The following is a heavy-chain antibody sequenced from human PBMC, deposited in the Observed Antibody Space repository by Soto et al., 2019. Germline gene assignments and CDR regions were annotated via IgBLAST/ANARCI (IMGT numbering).Heavy chain of an antibody. CDR2: ISYDASNK. CDR1: GFTFSAYG. J-gene: IGHJ4*02. D-gene: IGHD1-26*01. Sequence: QVQLVESGGSVVQPGRSLRLSCAASGFTFSAYGMHWVRQAPGRGLEWVALISYDASNKYYADSVKGRFTISRDNSKHTLYLQMNSLRVEDTAVYYCATAFPVGAPYYVDYWGQGTLVTVSS. V-gene: IGHV3-30*03. CDR3: ATAFPVGAPYYVDY.